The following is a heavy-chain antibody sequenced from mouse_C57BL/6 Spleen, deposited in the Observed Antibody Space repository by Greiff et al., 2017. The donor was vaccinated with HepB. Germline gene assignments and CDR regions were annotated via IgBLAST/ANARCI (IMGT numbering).Heavy chain of an antibody. CDR2: IWRGGST. D-gene: IGHD1-1*01. Sequence: QVQLKESGPGLVQPSQSLSITCTVSGFSLTSYGVHWVRQSPGKGLEWLGVIWRGGSTDYNAAFMSRLSITKDNSKSQVFFKMNSLQADDTAIYYCAKNSYYGSSYYFDVWGTGTTVTVSS. CDR1: GFSLTSYG. J-gene: IGHJ1*03. V-gene: IGHV2-5*01. CDR3: AKNSYYGSSYYFDV.